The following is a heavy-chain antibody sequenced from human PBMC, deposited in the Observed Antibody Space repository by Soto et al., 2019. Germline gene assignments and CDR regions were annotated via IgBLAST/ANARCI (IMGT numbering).Heavy chain of an antibody. CDR3: ARDLSGYSSSWYY. V-gene: IGHV1-69*13. Sequence: SVKVSCKASGGTFSSYAISWVRQAPGQGLEWMGGIIPIFGTANYAQKFQGRVTITADESTSTAYMELSSLRSEDTAVYYCARDLSGYSSSWYYWGQGTLVTVSS. CDR1: GGTFSSYA. CDR2: IIPIFGTA. J-gene: IGHJ4*02. D-gene: IGHD6-13*01.